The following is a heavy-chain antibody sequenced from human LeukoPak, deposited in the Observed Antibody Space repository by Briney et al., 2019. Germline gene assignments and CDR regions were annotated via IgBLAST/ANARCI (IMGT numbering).Heavy chain of an antibody. CDR3: ARSSGWYHRGPDYYYYYMDV. CDR2: ISSSSSYI. V-gene: IGHV3-21*01. CDR1: GFTFSSHS. Sequence: GGSLRLSCAASGFTFSSHSMNWVRQAPGKGLEWVSSISSSSSYIYYADSVKGRFTISRDNAKNSLYLQMHSLRAEDTAIYYCARSSGWYHRGPDYYYYYMDVWGKGTAVTVS. D-gene: IGHD6-19*01. J-gene: IGHJ6*03.